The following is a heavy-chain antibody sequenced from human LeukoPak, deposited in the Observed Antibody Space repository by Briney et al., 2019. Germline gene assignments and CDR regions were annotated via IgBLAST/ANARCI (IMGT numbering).Heavy chain of an antibody. CDR1: GFIFSNYW. D-gene: IGHD6-19*01. Sequence: GGSLRLSCAASGFIFSNYWMHWVRQAPGKGLVWVSAISGSGGSTYFADSVKGRFTISRDNSKNTLYLQMSSLRAEDTAVYYCAKHSSGWLGSPVAAFNIWGQGTMVTVSS. J-gene: IGHJ3*02. CDR2: ISGSGGST. V-gene: IGHV3-23*01. CDR3: AKHSSGWLGSPVAAFNI.